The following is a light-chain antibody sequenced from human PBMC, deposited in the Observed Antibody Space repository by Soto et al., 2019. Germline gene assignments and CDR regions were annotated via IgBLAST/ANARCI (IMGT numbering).Light chain of an antibody. Sequence: EIVLTHSPATLSVSPGERATLSCRVSQSVSTNLDWYQEKPGQAPRLLIYGASSRDTGIADRLSGSGSGTDFTLTISRLEPEDFAVYYCQQYGSSWTFGQGTKV. CDR1: QSVSTN. CDR3: QQYGSSWT. CDR2: GAS. J-gene: IGKJ1*01. V-gene: IGKV3-20*01.